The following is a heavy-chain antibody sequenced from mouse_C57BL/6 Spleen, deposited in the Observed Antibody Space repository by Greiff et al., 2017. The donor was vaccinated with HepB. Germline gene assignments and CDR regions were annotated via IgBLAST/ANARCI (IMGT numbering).Heavy chain of an antibody. CDR3: AREGSSPFDY. CDR2: IYPGDGDT. J-gene: IGHJ2*01. V-gene: IGHV1-82*01. Sequence: VKLQESGPELVKPGASVKISCKASGYAFSSSWMNWVKQRPGKGLEWIGRIYPGDGDTNYNGKFKGKATLTADKSSSTAYMQLSSLTSEDSAVYFCAREGSSPFDYWGQGTTLTVSS. D-gene: IGHD1-1*01. CDR1: GYAFSSSW.